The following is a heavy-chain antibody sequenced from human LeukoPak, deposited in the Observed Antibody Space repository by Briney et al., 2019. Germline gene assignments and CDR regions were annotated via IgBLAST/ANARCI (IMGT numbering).Heavy chain of an antibody. CDR1: GGSFSGYY. D-gene: IGHD3-9*01. J-gene: IGHJ4*02. V-gene: IGHV4-34*01. CDR2: INHSGST. CDR3: ARGNILTGYCFDF. Sequence: PSETLSLTCAVYGGSFSGYYWSWIRQPPGKGLEWIGEINHSGSTNYNPSLKSRATISTDPSKNQFSLRLSSVTAADTAVYYCARGNILTGYCFDFWGQGALVTVSS.